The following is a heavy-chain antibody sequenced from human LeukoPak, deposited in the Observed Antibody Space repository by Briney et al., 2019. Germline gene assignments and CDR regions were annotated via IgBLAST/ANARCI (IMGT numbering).Heavy chain of an antibody. D-gene: IGHD3-22*01. CDR2: ISGSVTST. J-gene: IGHJ4*02. V-gene: IGHV3-23*01. CDR3: EGTYYYDSSDDY. Sequence: GGSLRLSCAASGFTFTSYAMSWVRQAPGKGLEWVLAISGSVTSTYYADSVKGRFTISRDNSKNTLYLQMNSLRAEDTAVYYCEGTYYYDSSDDYWGQGTLVTVSS. CDR1: GFTFTSYA.